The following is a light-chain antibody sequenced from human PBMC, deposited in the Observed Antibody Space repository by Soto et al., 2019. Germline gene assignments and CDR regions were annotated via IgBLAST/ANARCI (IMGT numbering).Light chain of an antibody. Sequence: SYELTQPPSVSVAPGQTATITCEGNNIGSKNVHWYQQKPGQAPALVVYDDRGRPSGVPERLSGSNSGNTATLTISRVEAGDEVDYYCQVWDSTSDHVVFGGGPKVTVL. J-gene: IGLJ2*01. CDR2: DDR. V-gene: IGLV3-21*02. CDR3: QVWDSTSDHVV. CDR1: NIGSKN.